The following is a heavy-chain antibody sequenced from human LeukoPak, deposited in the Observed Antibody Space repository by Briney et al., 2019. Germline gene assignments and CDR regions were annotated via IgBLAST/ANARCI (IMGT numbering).Heavy chain of an antibody. V-gene: IGHV3-74*01. CDR3: AREIPDSDALDI. Sequence: PGGSLRLSCAASGFTFSSYWMHWVRHAPGKGLVWVSRINSDGSSTSYADSVKGRFTISRDNAKNTLYLQMNSLRAEDTAVYYCAREIPDSDALDIWGQGTMVTVSS. CDR1: GFTFSSYW. J-gene: IGHJ3*02. D-gene: IGHD2-2*01. CDR2: INSDGSST.